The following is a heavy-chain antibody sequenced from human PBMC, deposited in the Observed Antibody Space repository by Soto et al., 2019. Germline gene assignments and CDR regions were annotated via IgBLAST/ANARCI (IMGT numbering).Heavy chain of an antibody. D-gene: IGHD2-21*02. CDR2: ISGSGGSI. V-gene: IGHV3-23*01. J-gene: IGHJ3*02. CDR3: ARNMHIVVVTARSAFDI. CDR1: GFTFSSYA. Sequence: GGSLRLPCEASGFTFSSYAMSWVRQAPGKGLEWVSAISGSGGSIYYADSVKGRFTISRDNAKNSLYLQMNSLRAEDTAVYYCARNMHIVVVTARSAFDIWGQGTMVTVSS.